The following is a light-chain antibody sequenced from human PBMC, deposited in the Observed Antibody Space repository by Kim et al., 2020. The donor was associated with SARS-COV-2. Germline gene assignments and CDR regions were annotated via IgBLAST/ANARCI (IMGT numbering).Light chain of an antibody. Sequence: SPGDGASLSGRAIQNGGRDYLAWFQQKPGQAPRLLMYGATTRATGIPDKFRGSGSGTDFTLTISRLEPDDFAVYYWHQYAYSPLTFGQGTRLEIK. CDR2: GAT. J-gene: IGKJ5*01. CDR1: QNGGRDY. V-gene: IGKV3-20*01. CDR3: HQYAYSPLT.